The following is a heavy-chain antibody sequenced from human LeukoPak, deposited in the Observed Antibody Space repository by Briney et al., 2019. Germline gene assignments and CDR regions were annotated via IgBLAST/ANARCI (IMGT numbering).Heavy chain of an antibody. CDR2: IRYGGSNK. J-gene: IGHJ2*01. D-gene: IGHD6-13*01. Sequence: PGGSLRLSCAASGFTFSSYGMHWVRQAPGKGLEWVAFIRYGGSNKYYADSVKGRFTISRDNSKNTLYLQMNSLRAEDTAVYYCAKDTDGYSSSWYAWYFDLWGRGTLVTVSS. CDR3: AKDTDGYSSSWYAWYFDL. V-gene: IGHV3-30*02. CDR1: GFTFSSYG.